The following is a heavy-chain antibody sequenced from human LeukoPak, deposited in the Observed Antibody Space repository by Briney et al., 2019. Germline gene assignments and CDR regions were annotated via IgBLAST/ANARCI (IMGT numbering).Heavy chain of an antibody. Sequence: PGRSLRLSCAASGFTFDDYAMHWARQAPGKGLEWVSGISWNTDSIAYADSVKGRFTISRDSAKNSLFLQMNSLRAEDMAFYYCAKSDIAYGDHMGYFDYWGQGTLVTVSS. J-gene: IGHJ4*02. V-gene: IGHV3-9*03. CDR2: ISWNTDSI. CDR3: AKSDIAYGDHMGYFDY. CDR1: GFTFDDYA. D-gene: IGHD4-17*01.